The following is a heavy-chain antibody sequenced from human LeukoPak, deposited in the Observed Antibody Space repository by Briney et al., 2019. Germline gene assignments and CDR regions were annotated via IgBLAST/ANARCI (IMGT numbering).Heavy chain of an antibody. CDR1: GYTFTGYY. Sequence: ASVKVSCKASGYTFTGYYMHWVRQAPGQGLEWMGWINPNSGGTNYAQKFQGRVTMTRDTSISTAYMELSRLRSDDTAVYYCARQAITTPHNFDYWGQGTLVTVSS. J-gene: IGHJ4*02. V-gene: IGHV1-2*02. CDR2: INPNSGGT. D-gene: IGHD1-1*01. CDR3: ARQAITTPHNFDY.